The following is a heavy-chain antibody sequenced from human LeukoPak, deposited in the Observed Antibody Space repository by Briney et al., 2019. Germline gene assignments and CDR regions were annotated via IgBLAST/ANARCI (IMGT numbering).Heavy chain of an antibody. CDR3: ARETIFGVVMFDY. V-gene: IGHV3-21*01. J-gene: IGHJ4*02. CDR1: GFTFSSYS. D-gene: IGHD3-3*01. Sequence: PGGSLRLSCAASGFTFSSYSLNWVRQAPGKGLEWVSSISSSSSYIYYADSVKGRFTISRDNAKNSLYLQMNSLRAEDTAVYYCARETIFGVVMFDYWGQGTLVTVSS. CDR2: ISSSSSYI.